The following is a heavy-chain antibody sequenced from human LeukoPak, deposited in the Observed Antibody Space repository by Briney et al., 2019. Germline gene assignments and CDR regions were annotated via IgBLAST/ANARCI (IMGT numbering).Heavy chain of an antibody. D-gene: IGHD3-10*01. J-gene: IGHJ4*02. Sequence: GGPLRLSCAASGFTFRSYEMNWVRQAPGKGLEWVSYIGSGDITIHYADSVRGRFTISRDNARNSLYLQMNSLRAEDTAVYYCARPIGYSGSGSYYGYWGQGTLVTVSS. CDR3: ARPIGYSGSGSYYGY. CDR1: GFTFRSYE. V-gene: IGHV3-48*03. CDR2: IGSGDITI.